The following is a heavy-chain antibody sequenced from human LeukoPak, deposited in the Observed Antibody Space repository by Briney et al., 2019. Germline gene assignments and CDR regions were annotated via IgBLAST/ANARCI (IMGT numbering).Heavy chain of an antibody. CDR1: GFTFDDYT. Sequence: GGSLRLSCAASGFTFDDYTMHWVRQAPGKGLEWVSLITWDGDNTYYADSVKGRFIISRDNSKNSLYLQMNSLRTEDTASYYCAKDSGSIAVAGIFDYWGQGTLVTVSS. V-gene: IGHV3-43*01. CDR3: AKDSGSIAVAGIFDY. J-gene: IGHJ4*02. D-gene: IGHD6-19*01. CDR2: ITWDGDNT.